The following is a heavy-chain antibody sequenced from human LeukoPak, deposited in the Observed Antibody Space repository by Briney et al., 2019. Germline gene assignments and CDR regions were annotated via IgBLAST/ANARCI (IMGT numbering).Heavy chain of an antibody. J-gene: IGHJ6*03. CDR2: INSDGSST. D-gene: IGHD3-9*01. V-gene: IGHV3-74*01. CDR1: GFTFSSYW. CDR3: ARGVDWLYYMDV. Sequence: GGSLRLSCAASGFTFSSYWMHWVRQAPGKGLVWVSRINSDGSSTSYADSVKGRFTISRDNAKNTLYLQMNSLRAEDTVVYYCARGVDWLYYMDVWGKGTTVTVSS.